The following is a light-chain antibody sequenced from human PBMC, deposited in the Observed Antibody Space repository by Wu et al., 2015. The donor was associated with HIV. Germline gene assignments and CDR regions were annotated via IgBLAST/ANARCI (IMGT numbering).Light chain of an antibody. J-gene: IGKJ2*01. V-gene: IGKV3-11*01. Sequence: IVLTQSPDILSLSPGDRAALSCRASQNITKYLAWYQQRLGQPPRLLIYDVFNRATGIPVRFSGSGSATDFTLTISSMQSEDFAVYYCQQYNNWPQYSFGQGTKLEIK. CDR3: QQYNNWPQYS. CDR1: QNITKY. CDR2: DVF.